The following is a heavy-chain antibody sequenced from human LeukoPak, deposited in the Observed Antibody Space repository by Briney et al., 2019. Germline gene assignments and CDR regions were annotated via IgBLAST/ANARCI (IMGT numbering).Heavy chain of an antibody. D-gene: IGHD3-3*01. J-gene: IGHJ6*02. CDR1: GVSISSYY. V-gene: IGHV4-59*08. CDR3: ARHITDISTYYDFWSGYYRDPPSYGMDV. Sequence: SETLSLTCTVSGVSISSYYWSWIRQPPGKGLEWIGYIYYSGSTNYNPSLKRRVTISVDTPKNEFSLKLSFVTAADKAVYYCARHITDISTYYDFWSGYYRDPPSYGMDVWGQGTTVTVSS. CDR2: IYYSGST.